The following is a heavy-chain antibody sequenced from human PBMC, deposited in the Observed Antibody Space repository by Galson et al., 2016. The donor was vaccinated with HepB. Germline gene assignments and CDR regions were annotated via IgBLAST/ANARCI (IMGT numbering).Heavy chain of an antibody. CDR1: GFSLGTYG. CDR2: IDGHDDST. V-gene: IGHV3-23*01. D-gene: IGHD4-17*01. J-gene: IGHJ4*02. Sequence: SLRLSCAASGFSLGTYGMNWVRQAPGKGLEWVSAIDGHDDSTYYADSVRGRFTISRDNSKNTLYLQINILRAEDTAVYYCATGGDYDIWGQGTLVTVSS. CDR3: ATGGDYDI.